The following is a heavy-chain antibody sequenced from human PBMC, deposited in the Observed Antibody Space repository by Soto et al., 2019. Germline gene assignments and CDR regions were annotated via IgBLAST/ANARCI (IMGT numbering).Heavy chain of an antibody. CDR2: VFYTGFT. CDR3: ATSQKGYNWNYFDH. V-gene: IGHV4-39*01. CDR1: RGYISGSYYY. J-gene: IGHJ4*02. D-gene: IGHD1-20*01. Sequence: SETLSLTCAVPRGYISGSYYYWGWLRQSPGEGPEWIGSVFYTGFTSYNPTLERRDPVTGDTSKNQFSMKVSGVSAADTAVYYGATSQKGYNWNYFDHWGQGALVTVSS.